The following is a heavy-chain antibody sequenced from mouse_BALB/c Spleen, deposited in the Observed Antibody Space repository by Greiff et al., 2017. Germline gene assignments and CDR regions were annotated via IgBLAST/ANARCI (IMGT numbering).Heavy chain of an antibody. CDR1: GFNIKDTY. Sequence: VQLKQSGAELVKPGASVKLSCTASGFNIKDTYMHWVKQRPEQGLEWIGRIDPANGNTKYDPKFQGKATITADTSSNTAYLQLSSLTSEDTAVYYCARITTATIAMDYWGQGTSVTVSS. CDR2: IDPANGNT. J-gene: IGHJ4*01. CDR3: ARITTATIAMDY. D-gene: IGHD1-2*01. V-gene: IGHV14-3*02.